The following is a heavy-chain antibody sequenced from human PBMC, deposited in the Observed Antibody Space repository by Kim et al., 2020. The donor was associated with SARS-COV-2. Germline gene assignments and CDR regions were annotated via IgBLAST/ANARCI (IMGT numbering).Heavy chain of an antibody. CDR2: LNHSGRT. CDR1: GGSFSGFY. CDR3: ARRLSNTSGSVSHYWYL. Sequence: SETLSLPCAFYGGSFSGFYWSWIRQPPGRGLEWIGALNHSGRTNYNPSLKRRVTISVDTSKNQFSLKLTSVTASSTAVYHCARRLSNTSGSVSHYWYLWG. V-gene: IGHV4-34*01. J-gene: IGHJ2*01. D-gene: IGHD3-10*01.